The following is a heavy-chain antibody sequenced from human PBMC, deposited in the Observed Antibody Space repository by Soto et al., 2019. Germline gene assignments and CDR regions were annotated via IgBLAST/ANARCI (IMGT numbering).Heavy chain of an antibody. J-gene: IGHJ4*02. CDR2: IYPGDSDT. D-gene: IGHD3-10*01. CDR3: ARHEGYYGSPAAGLFDY. Sequence: GESVKISCKGSGYSFTSYWIGWVRQIPGKGLEWMGIIYPGDSDTRYSPSFQGQVTISADKSISTAYLQWSSLKASDTAMYYCARHEGYYGSPAAGLFDYWGQGTLVTVSS. CDR1: GYSFTSYW. V-gene: IGHV5-51*01.